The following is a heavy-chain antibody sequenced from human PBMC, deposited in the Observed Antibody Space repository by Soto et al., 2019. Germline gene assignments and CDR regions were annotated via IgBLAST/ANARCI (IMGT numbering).Heavy chain of an antibody. CDR1: GFTFSSYS. Sequence: GWSLRLSCAASGFTFSSYSMNWVRQAPGKGLEWVSYISSSSSTIYYADSVKGRLTISRDNAKNSLYLQMNSLRAEDTAVYYCARDIREDSGYDFGAFDIWGQGTMVTVSS. CDR2: ISSSSSTI. CDR3: ARDIREDSGYDFGAFDI. D-gene: IGHD5-12*01. J-gene: IGHJ3*02. V-gene: IGHV3-48*01.